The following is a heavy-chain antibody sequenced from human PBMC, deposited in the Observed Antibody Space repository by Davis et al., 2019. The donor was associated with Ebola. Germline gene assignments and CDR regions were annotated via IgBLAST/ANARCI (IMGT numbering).Heavy chain of an antibody. V-gene: IGHV1-69*13. CDR1: PGTFSSYA. J-gene: IGHJ3*02. D-gene: IGHD3-9*01. CDR3: ARSLLYYDILTGRLDAFDI. Sequence: SVQVSSTASPGTFSSYAISWARHPPRHGPESLGGILPIFGTANYAPKFQGRVTITADESTSTAYMELSSLRSEDTAVYYCARSLLYYDILTGRLDAFDIWGQGTMVTVSS. CDR2: ILPIFGTA.